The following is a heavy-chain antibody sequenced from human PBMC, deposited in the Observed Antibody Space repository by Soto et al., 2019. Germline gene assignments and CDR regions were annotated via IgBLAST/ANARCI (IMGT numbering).Heavy chain of an antibody. CDR3: ARGGTSGWLKGAYDV. Sequence: ASVKVSCKASGGTLSKHAITWVRRAPGQGLEWLGGIIPMFGIPNYPQKFQGRVTISADDSTNTSHMELNSLTSEDTAIYYCARGGTSGWLKGAYDVWGQGTMVTVSS. CDR1: GGTLSKHA. CDR2: IIPMFGIP. V-gene: IGHV1-69*13. J-gene: IGHJ3*01. D-gene: IGHD6-19*01.